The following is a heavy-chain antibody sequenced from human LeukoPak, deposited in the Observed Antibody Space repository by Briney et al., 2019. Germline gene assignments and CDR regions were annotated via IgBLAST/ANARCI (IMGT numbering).Heavy chain of an antibody. J-gene: IGHJ4*02. CDR3: AKGLAAGSQYFDY. D-gene: IGHD6-25*01. CDR1: GFTFSTYG. V-gene: IGHV3-23*01. CDR2: VGSDGINT. Sequence: GGSLRLSCAASGFTFSTYGMTWVRQAPGKGLEWVSAVGSDGINTAYADSVKGRFTISRDNSKNALYLQLSSLRAEDTAVYYCAKGLAAGSQYFDYWGQGTLVTVSS.